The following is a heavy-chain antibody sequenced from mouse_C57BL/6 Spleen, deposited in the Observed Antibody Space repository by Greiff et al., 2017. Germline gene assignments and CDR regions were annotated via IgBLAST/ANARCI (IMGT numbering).Heavy chain of an antibody. D-gene: IGHD1-1*01. V-gene: IGHV1-59*01. CDR3: ARSDYYGSSPFAY. J-gene: IGHJ3*01. Sequence: VQLQQPGAELVRPGTSVKLSCKASGYTFTSYWMHWVKQRPGQGLEWIGVIDPSDSYTNYNQKFKGKATLTVDTSSSTAYMELNSLTSEDSAVYYCARSDYYGSSPFAYWGQGTLVTVSA. CDR1: GYTFTSYW. CDR2: IDPSDSYT.